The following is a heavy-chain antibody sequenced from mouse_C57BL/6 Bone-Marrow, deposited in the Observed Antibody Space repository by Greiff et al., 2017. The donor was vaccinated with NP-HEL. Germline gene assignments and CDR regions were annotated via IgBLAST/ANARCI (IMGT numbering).Heavy chain of an antibody. D-gene: IGHD1-1*01. CDR1: GFNIKDYY. J-gene: IGHJ4*01. Sequence: VQLKESGAELVKPGASVKLSCTASGFNIKDYYMHWVKQRTEQGLEWIGRIDPEDGETKYAPKFQGKATITADTSSNTAYLQLSSLTSEDTAVYYCARDYYGSSYVKYYAMDYWGQGTSVTVSS. V-gene: IGHV14-2*01. CDR3: ARDYYGSSYVKYYAMDY. CDR2: IDPEDGET.